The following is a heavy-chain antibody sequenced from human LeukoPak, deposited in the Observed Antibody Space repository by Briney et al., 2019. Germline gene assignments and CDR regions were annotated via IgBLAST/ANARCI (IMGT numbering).Heavy chain of an antibody. CDR2: ISGSGGST. CDR1: GFIFSSYA. J-gene: IGHJ4*02. CDR3: ATPAGVVVAADYYFDY. D-gene: IGHD2-15*01. V-gene: IGHV3-23*01. Sequence: GGSLTLSCASCGFIFSSYAMNGVRQPPGKELEGVGAISGSGGSTYYADSVKGRFTISRDNSKNTLYLQMNSLRAEDTAVYYCATPAGVVVAADYYFDYWGQGTLVTVSS.